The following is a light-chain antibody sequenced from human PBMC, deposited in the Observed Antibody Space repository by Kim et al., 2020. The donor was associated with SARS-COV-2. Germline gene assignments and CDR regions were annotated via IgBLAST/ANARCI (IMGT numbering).Light chain of an antibody. CDR2: DVS. J-gene: IGLJ1*01. CDR3: SSYTSPNTFI. V-gene: IGLV2-14*04. CDR1: SSDVGAYKY. Sequence: GQSVTSSCTGTSSDVGAYKYVSWYQQFPGKAPKLMIYDVSERPSGVSNRFSGSKSGITASLTISGLQAEDEADYYCSSYTSPNTFIFGTGTKVTVL.